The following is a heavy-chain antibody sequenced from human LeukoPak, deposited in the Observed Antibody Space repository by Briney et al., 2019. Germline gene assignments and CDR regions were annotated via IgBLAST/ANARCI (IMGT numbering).Heavy chain of an antibody. CDR1: GFTFSRYA. V-gene: IGHV3-23*01. CDR3: AKGRQYSGSYDAFDM. J-gene: IGHJ3*02. Sequence: GGSLRLSCAASGFTFSRYAMSWVRQSPGKGLEWVSGISGGGGSTYYADSVKGRLTISRDNSKNTLYLQMNSLRADDTAVYYCAKGRQYSGSYDAFDMWGQGTMVTVSS. D-gene: IGHD1-26*01. CDR2: ISGGGGST.